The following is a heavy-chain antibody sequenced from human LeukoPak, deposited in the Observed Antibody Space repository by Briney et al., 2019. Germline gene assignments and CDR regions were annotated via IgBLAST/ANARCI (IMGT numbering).Heavy chain of an antibody. CDR2: INPNSGGT. CDR3: ARGRITMVRGAISPFDP. CDR1: GYTFTGYY. J-gene: IGHJ5*02. D-gene: IGHD3-10*01. Sequence: ASVKVSCKASGYTFTGYYMHWVRQAPGQGLEWMGWINPNSGGTNYAQKFQGRVTMTRDTSISTAYMELSRLRSDDTAVYYCARGRITMVRGAISPFDPWGQGTLVTVSS. V-gene: IGHV1-2*02.